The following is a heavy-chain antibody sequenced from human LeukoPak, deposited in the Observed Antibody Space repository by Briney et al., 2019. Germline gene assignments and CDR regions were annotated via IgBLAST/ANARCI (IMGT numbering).Heavy chain of an antibody. CDR1: GFTVSSNY. V-gene: IGHV3-53*01. CDR3: ARDRSGYYLDAFDI. J-gene: IGHJ3*02. Sequence: PGGSLRLSCAASGFTVSSNYMSWVRQAPGKGLEWVSVIYSSGSTYYADSVKGRFTISRDNSKNTLYLQMNSLRAEDTAVYYCARDRSGYYLDAFDIWGQGTMVTVSS. CDR2: IYSSGST. D-gene: IGHD3-22*01.